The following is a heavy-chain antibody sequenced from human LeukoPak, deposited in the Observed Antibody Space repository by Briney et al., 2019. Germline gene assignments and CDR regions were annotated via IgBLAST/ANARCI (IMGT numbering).Heavy chain of an antibody. CDR2: IKQDGSEK. V-gene: IGHV3-7*01. J-gene: IGHJ4*02. CDR3: ARDRWGTRILLWSEEYYFDY. D-gene: IGHD5-18*01. Sequence: GGSLRLSCAASRFTFSSYWMSWVRQAPGKGLEWVANIKQDGSEKYYVDSVKGRFTISRDNAKNSLYLQMNSLRAEDTAVYYCARDRWGTRILLWSEEYYFDYWGQGTLVTVSS. CDR1: RFTFSSYW.